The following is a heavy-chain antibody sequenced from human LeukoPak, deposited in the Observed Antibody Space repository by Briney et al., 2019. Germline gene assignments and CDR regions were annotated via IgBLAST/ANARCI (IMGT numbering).Heavy chain of an antibody. V-gene: IGHV4-61*01. Sequence: SETLSLTCTVSGGSVSSGSYYWSWLRQPPGKGLEWIGYIYYSGSTNYNPSLKSRVTITVDTSKNQFSLTLSSVTAADTAVYYCARVAAYGAFDIWGQGTMVTVSS. CDR3: ARVAAYGAFDI. D-gene: IGHD6-19*01. CDR2: IYYSGST. J-gene: IGHJ3*02. CDR1: GGSVSSGSYY.